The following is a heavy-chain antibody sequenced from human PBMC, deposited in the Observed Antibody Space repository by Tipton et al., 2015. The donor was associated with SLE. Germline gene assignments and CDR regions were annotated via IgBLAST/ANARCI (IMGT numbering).Heavy chain of an antibody. CDR2: INYSGST. D-gene: IGHD5-18*01. V-gene: IGHV4-39*01. J-gene: IGHJ6*02. CDR1: GGSISSSSYY. CDR3: ARQGATAMVIYYYYAMDV. Sequence: LRLSCTVSGGSISSSSYYWGWIRQPPGKGLEWIGSINYSGSTYYNPSPKSRVTISVDTPKNQFSLKLSSVTAADTAVYFCARQGATAMVIYYYYAMDVWGQGTTVTVSS.